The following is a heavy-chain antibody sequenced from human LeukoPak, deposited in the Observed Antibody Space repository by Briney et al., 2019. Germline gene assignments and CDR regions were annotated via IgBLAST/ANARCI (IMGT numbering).Heavy chain of an antibody. CDR3: AAPNGGDSSGYYHY. D-gene: IGHD3-22*01. V-gene: IGHV1-69*05. CDR1: GGTFSSYA. J-gene: IGHJ4*02. CDR2: IIPIFGTA. Sequence: SVKVSCKASGGTFSSYAISWGGQAPGQGGEWMGGIIPIFGTANYAQKFQGRDTITTDESTSTAYMELSSLRSEDTAVYYCAAPNGGDSSGYYHYWGQGTLVTVSS.